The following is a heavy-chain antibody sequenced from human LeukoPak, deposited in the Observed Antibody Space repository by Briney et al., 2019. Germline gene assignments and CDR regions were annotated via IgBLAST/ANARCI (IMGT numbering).Heavy chain of an antibody. V-gene: IGHV3-23*01. CDR2: ISGSGGST. CDR3: ANRGWFGRNREY. J-gene: IGHJ4*02. D-gene: IGHD3-10*01. CDR1: GFTFSSYA. Sequence: GGSLRLSCAASGFTFSSYAMSWVRQAPGKGLEWVSAISGSGGSTYYADSVKGRFTISRDNSKNTLYLQMNSLRAEDTAVYYRANRGWFGRNREYWGQRTLVTVSS.